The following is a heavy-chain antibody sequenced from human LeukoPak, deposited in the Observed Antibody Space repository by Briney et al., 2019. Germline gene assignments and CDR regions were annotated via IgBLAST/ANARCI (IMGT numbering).Heavy chain of an antibody. D-gene: IGHD2-2*01. J-gene: IGHJ4*02. Sequence: GGSLRLSCTASGFTFGDYAMSWVRQAPGKGLEWVSAISGSGRSSYYADSVKGRSTFSRDNSKNTLYLQMNSLRAEDTAVYYCAKDICSSTSCYGDYWGQGTLVTVSS. CDR2: ISGSGRSS. CDR1: GFTFGDYA. CDR3: AKDICSSTSCYGDY. V-gene: IGHV3-23*01.